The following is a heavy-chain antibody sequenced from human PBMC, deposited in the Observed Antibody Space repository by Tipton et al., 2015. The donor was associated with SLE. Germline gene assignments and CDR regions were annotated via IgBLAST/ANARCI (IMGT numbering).Heavy chain of an antibody. CDR3: ARDRAAQYYSYYYMDV. D-gene: IGHD6-25*01. CDR2: ISSSGKTI. Sequence: SLRLSCAASGFIFSSYSMNWLRQAPGKGLEWVSYISSSGKTIYYADSVRGRFTISRDNAKNTLYLQMNSLRVEDTAVYYCARDRAAQYYSYYYMDVWGKGTTVTISS. J-gene: IGHJ6*03. CDR1: GFIFSSYS. V-gene: IGHV3-48*01.